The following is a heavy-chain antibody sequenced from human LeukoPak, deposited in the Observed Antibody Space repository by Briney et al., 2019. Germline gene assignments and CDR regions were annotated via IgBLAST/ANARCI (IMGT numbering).Heavy chain of an antibody. D-gene: IGHD3-22*01. CDR2: ISGSGGST. V-gene: IGHV3-23*01. Sequence: GGSLRLSCTASGFTFDDYGMSWVRQAPGKGLEWVSAISGSGGSTYYADSVKGRFTISRDNSKNTLYLQMNSLRAEDTAVYYCAKVPAAYDSSGYHYWGQGTLVTVSS. J-gene: IGHJ4*02. CDR1: GFTFDDYG. CDR3: AKVPAAYDSSGYHY.